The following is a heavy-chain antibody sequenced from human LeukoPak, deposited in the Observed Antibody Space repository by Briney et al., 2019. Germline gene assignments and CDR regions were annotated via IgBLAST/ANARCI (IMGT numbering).Heavy chain of an antibody. CDR2: IIPIFGTA. D-gene: IGHD3-22*01. Sequence: SVKVSCKASGGTFSSYAISWVRQAPGRGLEWMGGIIPIFGTANYAQKFQGRVTITADESTSTAYMELSSLRSEDTAVYYCARLTYYYDSSGYLDAFDIWGQGTMVTVSS. CDR3: ARLTYYYDSSGYLDAFDI. V-gene: IGHV1-69*13. CDR1: GGTFSSYA. J-gene: IGHJ3*02.